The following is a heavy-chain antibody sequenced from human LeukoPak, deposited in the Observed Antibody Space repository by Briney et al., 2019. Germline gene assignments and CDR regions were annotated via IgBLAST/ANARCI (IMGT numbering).Heavy chain of an antibody. J-gene: IGHJ5*02. D-gene: IGHD2-2*01. CDR1: GGSISSSY. Sequence: PSETLSLTCTVSGGSISSSYWSWIRQPPGKGLEWIGYIYYSGSTNYNPSLKSRVTISVDTSKNQFSLKLSSVTAADTAVYYCARHIVVVPAAQRWFDPWGQGTLVTVSS. V-gene: IGHV4-59*08. CDR3: ARHIVVVPAAQRWFDP. CDR2: IYYSGST.